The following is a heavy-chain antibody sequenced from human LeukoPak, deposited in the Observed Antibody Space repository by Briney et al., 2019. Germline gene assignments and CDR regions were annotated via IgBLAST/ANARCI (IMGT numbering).Heavy chain of an antibody. J-gene: IGHJ4*02. D-gene: IGHD4-17*01. CDR3: TTDDYGWSDY. Sequence: XVRQAPGKGXEXVGRIKSKTDGGTTDYAAPVKGRFTTSRDDSKNTLYLQMNSLKTEDTAVYYCTTDDYGWSDYWGQGTLVTVSS. CDR2: IKSKTDGGTT. V-gene: IGHV3-15*01.